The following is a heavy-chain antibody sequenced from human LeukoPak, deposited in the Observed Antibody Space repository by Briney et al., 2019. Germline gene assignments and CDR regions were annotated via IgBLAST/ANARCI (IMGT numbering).Heavy chain of an antibody. Sequence: SQTLSLTCTVSGGSISSGSYYYSWIRQPAGKGLEWIGRIYTSGSTNYNPSLKSRVTMSVDTSKNQFSLKLSSVTAADTAVYYCARLGSGVDYWGQGTLVTVSS. CDR3: ARLGSGVDY. V-gene: IGHV4-61*02. J-gene: IGHJ4*02. D-gene: IGHD2-15*01. CDR2: IYTSGST. CDR1: GGSISSGSYY.